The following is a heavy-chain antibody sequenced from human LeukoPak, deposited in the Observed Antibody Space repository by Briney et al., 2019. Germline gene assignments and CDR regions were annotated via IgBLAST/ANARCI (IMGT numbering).Heavy chain of an antibody. Sequence: SVKVSCKASGGTFSSYAISWVRQAPGQGLEWMGRIIPILGIANYAQKFQGRVTITADKSTSTAYMELSSLRSEDTAVYYCAREGYYGSSGYWLFDYWGQGTLVTVSS. CDR2: IIPILGIA. V-gene: IGHV1-69*04. D-gene: IGHD3-22*01. CDR1: GGTFSSYA. CDR3: AREGYYGSSGYWLFDY. J-gene: IGHJ4*02.